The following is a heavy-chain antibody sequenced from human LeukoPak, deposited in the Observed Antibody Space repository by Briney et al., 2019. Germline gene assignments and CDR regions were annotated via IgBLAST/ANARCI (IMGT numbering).Heavy chain of an antibody. CDR1: GGTFSSYA. D-gene: IGHD1-1*01. CDR3: ARELPSSNDHHYFDY. CDR2: IIPIFGTA. V-gene: IGHV1-69*13. J-gene: IGHJ4*02. Sequence: SVKVSCKASGGTFSSYAISWVRQAPGQGLEWMGGIIPIFGTANYAQKFQGRVTITADESTSTAYMELSRLRSDDTAVYYCARELPSSNDHHYFDYWGQGTLVTVSS.